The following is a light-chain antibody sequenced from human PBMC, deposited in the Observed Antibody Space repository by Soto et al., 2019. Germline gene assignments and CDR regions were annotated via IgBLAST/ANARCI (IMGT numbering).Light chain of an antibody. CDR3: EAWDDSLNGYV. CDR2: SND. Sequence: QSVLTQSPSVSGTPGQRVTISCSGSSFNIGSNTVNWYQQLPGTAPKLLIYSNDQRPSGVPDRFSGSKSGTSASLAISGLQSEDEADYYCEAWDDSLNGYVFGSGTKVTVL. J-gene: IGLJ1*01. CDR1: SFNIGSNT. V-gene: IGLV1-44*01.